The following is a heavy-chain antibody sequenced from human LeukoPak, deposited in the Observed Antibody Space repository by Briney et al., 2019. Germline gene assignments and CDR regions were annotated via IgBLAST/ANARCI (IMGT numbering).Heavy chain of an antibody. D-gene: IGHD3-9*01. V-gene: IGHV3-23*01. CDR2: INDRGDST. Sequence: GGSLRLSCAASGFSLTTYAMGWVRQAPGKGLEWVSVINDRGDSTYYADSVKGRFTISRDSSKNTLYLQMNSLRGEDTAVYYCAKGRWGLTINNFDIWGQGTMVTASS. CDR1: GFSLTTYA. CDR3: AKGRWGLTINNFDI. J-gene: IGHJ3*02.